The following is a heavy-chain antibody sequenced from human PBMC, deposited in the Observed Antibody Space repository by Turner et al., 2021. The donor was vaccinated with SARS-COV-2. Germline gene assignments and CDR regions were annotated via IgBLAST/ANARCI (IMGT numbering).Heavy chain of an antibody. D-gene: IGHD2-15*01. CDR1: GFTFSSYV. Sequence: EVQLLESGGGLVQPGGSLRLPCAASGFTFSSYVMSWVRPAQGKGLEWVSAISGSGGRTYYADSVKGRFTISRDNSKNTLYLQMNSLRAEDTAVYYCAKDGYDGIYCSGGSCYSGWFDPWGQGTLVTVSS. CDR3: AKDGYDGIYCSGGSCYSGWFDP. V-gene: IGHV3-23*01. CDR2: ISGSGGRT. J-gene: IGHJ5*02.